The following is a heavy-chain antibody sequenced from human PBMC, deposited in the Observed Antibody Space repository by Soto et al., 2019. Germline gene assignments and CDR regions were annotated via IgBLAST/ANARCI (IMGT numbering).Heavy chain of an antibody. CDR3: AKGPSTVSSVDY. J-gene: IGHJ4*02. V-gene: IGHV3-30*18. D-gene: IGHD4-17*01. CDR2: ISYDGSNK. CDR1: GFTFSSYG. Sequence: GGSLRLSCAASGFTFSSYGMHWVRQAPGKGLEWVAVISYDGSNKYYADSVKGRFTISRDNSKDTLYLQMNSLRAEDTAVYYCAKGPSTVSSVDYWGQGTLVTVSS.